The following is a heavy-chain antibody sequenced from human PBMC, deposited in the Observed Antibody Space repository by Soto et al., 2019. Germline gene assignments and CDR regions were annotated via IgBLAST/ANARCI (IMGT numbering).Heavy chain of an antibody. V-gene: IGHV3-23*01. D-gene: IGHD2-15*01. CDR1: GFTFSSYA. Sequence: EVQLLESGGGLVQPGGSLRLSCAASGFTFSSYAMSWVRQAPGKGLEWVSAISGSGGSTYYADSVKGRFTISRDNSKNTLYLQMNSLSAEDTAVYYCAKAPSVVVVAATRNDYWGQGTLVTVSS. J-gene: IGHJ4*02. CDR3: AKAPSVVVVAATRNDY. CDR2: ISGSGGST.